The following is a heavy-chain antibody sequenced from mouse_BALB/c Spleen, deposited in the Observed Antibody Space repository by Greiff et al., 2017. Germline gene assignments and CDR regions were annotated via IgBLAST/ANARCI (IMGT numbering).Heavy chain of an antibody. CDR1: GFNIKDTY. Sequence: VQLQQSGAELVKPGASVKLSCTASGFNIKDTYMHWVKQRPEQGLEWIGRIDPANGNTKYDPKFQGKATITADTSSNTAYLQLSSLTSEDTAVYYCARPPYGSSYWYFDVWGAGTTVTVSS. CDR2: IDPANGNT. D-gene: IGHD1-1*01. CDR3: ARPPYGSSYWYFDV. J-gene: IGHJ1*01. V-gene: IGHV14-3*02.